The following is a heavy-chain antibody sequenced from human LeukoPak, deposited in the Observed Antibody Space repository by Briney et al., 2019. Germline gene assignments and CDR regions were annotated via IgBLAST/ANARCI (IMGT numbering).Heavy chain of an antibody. CDR2: MNPNSGNT. D-gene: IGHD3-22*01. V-gene: IGHV1-8*01. CDR1: GYTFTSYD. J-gene: IGHJ1*01. Sequence: ASVKVSCKASGYTFTSYDINWVRQATGQGLEWMGWMNPNSGNTGYAQKFQGRVTMTRNTSISTAYVELSSLRSEDTAVYYCAISRYYYDSSGYYNSAEYFQHWGQGTLVTVSS. CDR3: AISRYYYDSSGYYNSAEYFQH.